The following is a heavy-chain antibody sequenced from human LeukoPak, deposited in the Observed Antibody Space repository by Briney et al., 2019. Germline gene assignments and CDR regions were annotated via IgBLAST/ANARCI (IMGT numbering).Heavy chain of an antibody. J-gene: IGHJ4*02. V-gene: IGHV3-23*01. CDR1: GFTFSSYA. Sequence: GGSLRLSCAASGFTFSSYAMSWIRQAPGKGLEWVSAISGSGGSTYYADSVKGRSTISRDNSKNTLYLQMNSLRAEDTAVYYCARGRCGGDCYSGDYWGQGTLVTVSS. CDR3: ARGRCGGDCYSGDY. D-gene: IGHD2-21*01. CDR2: ISGSGGST.